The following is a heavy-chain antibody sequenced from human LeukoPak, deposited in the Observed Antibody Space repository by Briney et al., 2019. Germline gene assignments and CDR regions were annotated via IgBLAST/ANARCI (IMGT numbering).Heavy chain of an antibody. CDR3: ARQASYYGSGSYIFYYYYYMDV. V-gene: IGHV4-34*01. J-gene: IGHJ6*03. CDR1: GGSFSGYY. CDR2: INHSGST. D-gene: IGHD3-10*01. Sequence: PSETLSLTCAVYGGSFSGYYWSWIRQPPGKGLEWIGEINHSGSTNYNPSLKSRVTISVDTSKNQFSLKLSSVTAADTAVYYCARQASYYGSGSYIFYYYYYMDVWGKGDHGHRLL.